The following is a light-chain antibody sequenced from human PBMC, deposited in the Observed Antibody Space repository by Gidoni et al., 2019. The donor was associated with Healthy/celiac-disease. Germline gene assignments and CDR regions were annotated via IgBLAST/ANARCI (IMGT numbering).Light chain of an antibody. J-gene: IGKJ5*01. CDR2: DAS. CDR3: QQRSNWPRT. CDR1: QRVSSY. Sequence: DIVLTPPPATLSLSPGERATLSCRASQRVSSYLAWYQQIPGQAPRLLIYDASNRATGIPARFSGSGSGTDFTLTISSLEPEDFAVYYCQQRSNWPRTFGQGTRLEIK. V-gene: IGKV3-11*01.